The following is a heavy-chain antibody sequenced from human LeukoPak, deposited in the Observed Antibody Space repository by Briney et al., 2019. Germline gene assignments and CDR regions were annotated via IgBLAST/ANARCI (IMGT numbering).Heavy chain of an antibody. CDR3: AREYYYDSSGSDDAFDI. Sequence: GGSLRLSCAASGFTFSSYSMNWVRQAPGKGLEWVSSISSSSSYIYYADSVKGRFTISRDNAKNSLYLQMNSLRAKDTAVYYCAREYYYDSSGSDDAFDIWGQGTMVTVSS. CDR1: GFTFSSYS. CDR2: ISSSSSYI. V-gene: IGHV3-21*01. D-gene: IGHD3-22*01. J-gene: IGHJ3*02.